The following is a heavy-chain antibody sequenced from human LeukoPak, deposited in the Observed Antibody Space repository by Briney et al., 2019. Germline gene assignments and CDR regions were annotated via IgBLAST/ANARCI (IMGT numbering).Heavy chain of an antibody. CDR2: ISNNDGTT. CDR3: ARATGYSSGWYQEYYFDY. CDR1: GFTFSSYA. J-gene: IGHJ4*02. V-gene: IGHV3-23*01. D-gene: IGHD6-19*01. Sequence: QPGGSLRLSCAASGFTFSSYAMSWVRQAPGKGLEWVSTISNNDGTTYYADSVKGRFTISRDNSKNTLYLQMNSLRAEDTAVYYCARATGYSSGWYQEYYFDYWGQGTLVTVSS.